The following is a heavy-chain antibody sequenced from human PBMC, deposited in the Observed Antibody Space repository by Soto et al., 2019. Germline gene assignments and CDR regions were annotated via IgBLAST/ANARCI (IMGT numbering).Heavy chain of an antibody. CDR3: ARGISSSGWPYNWFDP. CDR2: IYYSGST. J-gene: IGHJ5*02. V-gene: IGHV4-59*01. CDR1: GGSISSYY. Sequence: QVQLQDSGPGLVKPSETLSLTCTVSGGSISSYYWSWIRQPPGKGLEWIGYIYYSGSTNYNPSLKSRVTISVDTSKNQFSLKLSSVTAADTAVYYCARGISSSGWPYNWFDPWGQGTLVTVSS. D-gene: IGHD6-19*01.